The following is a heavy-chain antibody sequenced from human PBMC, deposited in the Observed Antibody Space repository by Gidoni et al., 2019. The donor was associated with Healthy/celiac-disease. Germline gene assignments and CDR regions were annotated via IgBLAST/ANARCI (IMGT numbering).Heavy chain of an antibody. J-gene: IGHJ4*02. Sequence: DVQLVESGGDLVQPGRSLSLSCAASGFTFDDYAMHWVRHAPGKGLEWVSGISWNRGSIKYADSVKGRFTISRDNAKNSLYLQMRSLRAEDTALYYCAKDTTSNFGTGMASGFDYWGQGTLVTVSS. CDR2: ISWNRGSI. CDR1: GFTFDDYA. V-gene: IGHV3-9*01. CDR3: AKDTTSNFGTGMASGFDY. D-gene: IGHD5-18*01.